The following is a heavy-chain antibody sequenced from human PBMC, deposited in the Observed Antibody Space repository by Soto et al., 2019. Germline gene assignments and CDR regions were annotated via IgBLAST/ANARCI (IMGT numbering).Heavy chain of an antibody. Sequence: QVQLQESGPGLVKPSQTLSLTCTVSGGSISSGDYYWSWIRQPPGKGLEWIGYIYYSGSTYYNPSXXXRVTISVDTSXXQXSXXLSSVTAADTAVYYCARGLTYYDFWSGYPYNWFDPWGQGTLVTVSS. CDR3: ARGLTYYDFWSGYPYNWFDP. CDR2: IYYSGST. J-gene: IGHJ5*02. CDR1: GGSISSGDYY. D-gene: IGHD3-3*01. V-gene: IGHV4-30-4*01.